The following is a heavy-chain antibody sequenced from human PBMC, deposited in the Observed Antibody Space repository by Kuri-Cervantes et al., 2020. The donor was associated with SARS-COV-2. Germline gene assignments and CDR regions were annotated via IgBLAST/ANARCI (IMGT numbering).Heavy chain of an antibody. V-gene: IGHV3-9*01. J-gene: IGHJ4*02. CDR1: GFTFDDYA. D-gene: IGHD4-17*01. Sequence: LSLTCAASGFTFDDYAMHWVRQAPGKGLEWVSGISWNSGSIGYADSVKGRFTISRDNSKNTLYLQMDSLRAEDTAVYYCAKLGSRRHYEDWGQGTLVTVSS. CDR3: AKLGSRRHYED. CDR2: ISWNSGSI.